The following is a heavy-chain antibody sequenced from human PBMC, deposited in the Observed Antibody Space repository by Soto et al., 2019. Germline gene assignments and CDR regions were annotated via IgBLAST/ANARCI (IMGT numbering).Heavy chain of an antibody. D-gene: IGHD3-22*01. Sequence: GESLKISCKGSVYSFTSYWIGWVRQMPGKGLEWMGIIYPGDSDTRYSPSFQGQVTISADKSISTAYLQWSSLKASDTAMYYCARRGYYDSSGYPPDYWGQGTLVTVSS. CDR1: VYSFTSYW. V-gene: IGHV5-51*01. CDR3: ARRGYYDSSGYPPDY. J-gene: IGHJ4*02. CDR2: IYPGDSDT.